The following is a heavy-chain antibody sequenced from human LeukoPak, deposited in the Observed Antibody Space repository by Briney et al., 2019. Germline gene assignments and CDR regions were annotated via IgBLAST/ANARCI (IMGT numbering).Heavy chain of an antibody. CDR3: ANGDSSTWYEAGDY. D-gene: IGHD2-2*01. V-gene: IGHV3-48*03. CDR1: GFIFSSYG. J-gene: IGHJ4*02. CDR2: ISSSGKTT. Sequence: GGSLRLSCVASGFIFSSYGMYWVRQAPRKGLEWISSISSSGKTTHYADSVQGRFTISRDDAKNSVYLQMNSLRVEDTAVYYCANGDSSTWYEAGDYWGQGTLVTVSS.